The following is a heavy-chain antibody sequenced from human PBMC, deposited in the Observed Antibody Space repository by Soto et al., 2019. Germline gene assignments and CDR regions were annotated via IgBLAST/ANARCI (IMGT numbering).Heavy chain of an antibody. CDR2: FAGSGGST. Sequence: EVQLLESGGGLVQPGGSLRLSCAASGFTFSNYALTWVRQFPGKGLEWVSTFAGSGGSTYYADSVKGRVTISRDNSKNNLFLEMNRLRVEDTATYFCARDWTGDTCPCLDVWGQGTTVSVSS. V-gene: IGHV3-23*01. J-gene: IGHJ6*02. CDR1: GFTFSNYA. D-gene: IGHD2-8*02. CDR3: ARDWTGDTCPCLDV.